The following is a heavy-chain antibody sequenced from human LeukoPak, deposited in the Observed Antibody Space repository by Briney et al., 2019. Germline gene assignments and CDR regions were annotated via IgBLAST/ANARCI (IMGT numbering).Heavy chain of an antibody. CDR3: ARHDGWLSHYWYFDL. CDR1: GGTFSSYA. Sequence: KVSCKASGGTFSSYAISWVRQMPGKGLEWMGRIDPSDSYTNYSPSFQGHVTISADKSISTAYLQWSSLKASDTAMYYCARHDGWLSHYWYFDLWGRGTLVTVSS. V-gene: IGHV5-10-1*01. D-gene: IGHD6-19*01. CDR2: IDPSDSYT. J-gene: IGHJ2*01.